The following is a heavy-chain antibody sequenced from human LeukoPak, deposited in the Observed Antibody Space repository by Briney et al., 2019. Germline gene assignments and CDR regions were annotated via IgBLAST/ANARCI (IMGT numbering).Heavy chain of an antibody. CDR1: GFTFSSYA. V-gene: IGHV3-23*01. Sequence: GGSLRLSCAASGFTFSSYAMSWVRQAPGKGLEWVSAISGSGGSTYYADSVKGRFTISRDNSKNTLYLQINSLRAEDTAVYYCAKDIITMVRGPYDYWGQGTLVTVSS. CDR2: ISGSGGST. J-gene: IGHJ4*02. D-gene: IGHD3-10*01. CDR3: AKDIITMVRGPYDY.